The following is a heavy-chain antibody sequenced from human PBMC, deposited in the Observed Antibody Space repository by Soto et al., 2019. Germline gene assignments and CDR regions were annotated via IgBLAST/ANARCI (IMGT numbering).Heavy chain of an antibody. V-gene: IGHV3-23*01. J-gene: IGHJ4*02. Sequence: PGGSLRLSCAASGFTFSSYAMSWVRQAPGKGLEWVSVISGSGGSTYYADSVKGRFTISRDNSKNTLYLQMNSLRAEDTAVYYCAKDQYYDSSGYANYWGQGTLVTVSS. CDR1: GFTFSSYA. CDR3: AKDQYYDSSGYANY. D-gene: IGHD3-22*01. CDR2: ISGSGGST.